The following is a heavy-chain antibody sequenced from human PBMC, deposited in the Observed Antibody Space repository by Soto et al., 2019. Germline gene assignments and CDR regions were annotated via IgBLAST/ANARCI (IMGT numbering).Heavy chain of an antibody. Sequence: SETLSLTCAVSGGSISSGGYSWSWIRQPPGKGLEWIGYIYHSGSTYYNPSLKSRVTISVDRSKNQFSLKLSSVTAADTAVYYCARALGAAAALFDYWSQGTLVTVSS. V-gene: IGHV4-30-2*01. D-gene: IGHD6-13*01. J-gene: IGHJ4*02. CDR2: IYHSGST. CDR3: ARALGAAAALFDY. CDR1: GGSISSGGYS.